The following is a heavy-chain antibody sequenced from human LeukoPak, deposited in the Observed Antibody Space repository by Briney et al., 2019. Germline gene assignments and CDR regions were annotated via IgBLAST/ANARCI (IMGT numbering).Heavy chain of an antibody. CDR2: ICGSCSPI. CDR1: GFTFSAYS. D-gene: IGHD6-13*01. J-gene: IGHJ5*01. CDR3: AREKGSSRGWFGY. Sequence: GGSLRLSCAVSGFTFSAYSLTWVRQAPGKGLEWLSYICGSCSPIYYADSVKGQFTVSRDNAKNSLYLQMNSLRDEDTAVCYCAREKGSSRGWFGYWGQGVLVTVSS. V-gene: IGHV3-48*02.